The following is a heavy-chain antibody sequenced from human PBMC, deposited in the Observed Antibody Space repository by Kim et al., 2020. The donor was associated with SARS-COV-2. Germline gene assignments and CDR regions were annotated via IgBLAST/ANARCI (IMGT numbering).Heavy chain of an antibody. CDR3: AKFRMTTVTTGGFLDY. CDR1: GSTFSSYA. J-gene: IGHJ4*02. CDR2: ISGSGGST. D-gene: IGHD4-17*01. Sequence: GGSLRLSCAASGSTFSSYAMSWVRQAPGKGLEWVSAISGSGGSTYYADSVKGRFTISRDNSKNTLYLQMNSLRAEDTAVYYCAKFRMTTVTTGGFLDYWGQGTLVTVSS. V-gene: IGHV3-23*01.